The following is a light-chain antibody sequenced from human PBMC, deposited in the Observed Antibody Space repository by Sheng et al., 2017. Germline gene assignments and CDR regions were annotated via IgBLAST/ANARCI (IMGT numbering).Light chain of an antibody. CDR3: QQYNDWPRT. CDR1: QSVLSTSDNKHY. CDR2: WAS. V-gene: IGKV4-1*01. J-gene: IGKJ1*01. Sequence: DIVMTQSPDSLAVSLGERATINCKSSQSVLSTSDNKHYLAWYQQKAGQPPRLLIYWASSRESGVPDRFSGSGSGTDFTLTISSLQAEDVAVYYCQQYNDWPRTFGQGTKVEIK.